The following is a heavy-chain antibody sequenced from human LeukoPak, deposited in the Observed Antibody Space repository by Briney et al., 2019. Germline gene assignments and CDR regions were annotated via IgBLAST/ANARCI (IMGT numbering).Heavy chain of an antibody. CDR1: GYSISSGYY. CDR2: IYHSGST. Sequence: SETLSLTCTVSGYSISSGYYWGWIRQPPGKGLEWIGSIYHSGSTYYNPSLKSRVTISVDTSKNQFSLKLSSVTAADTAVYYCARGWDDYVWGSYRYTVGAFDIWGQGTMVTVSS. CDR3: ARGWDDYVWGSYRYTVGAFDI. V-gene: IGHV4-38-2*02. J-gene: IGHJ3*02. D-gene: IGHD3-16*02.